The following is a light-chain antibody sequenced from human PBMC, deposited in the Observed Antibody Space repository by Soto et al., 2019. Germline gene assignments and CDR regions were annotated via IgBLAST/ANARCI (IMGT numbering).Light chain of an antibody. V-gene: IGKV1-27*01. Sequence: DIQMTQSPSSLSASVGDRVTITCRASQGISNFLAWYQQKPGKVPKLLIYAASTLQSGVPSRFGGSGSGTDCTLTISSLQPEDVATYYCQKYDSAPCTFGPGTKVDIK. CDR2: AAS. CDR1: QGISNF. J-gene: IGKJ3*01. CDR3: QKYDSAPCT.